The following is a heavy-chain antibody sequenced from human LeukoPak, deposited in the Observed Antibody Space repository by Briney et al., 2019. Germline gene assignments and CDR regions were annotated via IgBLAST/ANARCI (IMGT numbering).Heavy chain of an antibody. J-gene: IGHJ4*02. Sequence: PSETLSHTCTVSGGSINSYYWSWIRQPPGKGLEWIGYIYYSGSTNYNPSLKSRVTISLDTSKNQFSLKLSSVTAADTAVYYCAGLRTWNFDYWGQGILVTVSS. CDR1: GGSINSYY. V-gene: IGHV4-59*08. D-gene: IGHD1-1*01. CDR2: IYYSGST. CDR3: AGLRTWNFDY.